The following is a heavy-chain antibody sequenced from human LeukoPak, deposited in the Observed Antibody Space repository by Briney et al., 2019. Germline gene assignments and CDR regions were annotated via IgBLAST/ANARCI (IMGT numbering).Heavy chain of an antibody. V-gene: IGHV4-59*01. CDR3: ARVGRGGYSYGLVY. J-gene: IGHJ4*02. CDR1: GGSISSYY. CDR2: IYYSGST. Sequence: PSETLSLTCTVSGGSISSYYWSWIRQPPGKGLEWIGYIYYSGSTNYNPSLKSRVTISVDTSKNQFSLKLSSVTAADTAVYYCARVGRGGYSYGLVYWGQGTLVTVSS. D-gene: IGHD5-18*01.